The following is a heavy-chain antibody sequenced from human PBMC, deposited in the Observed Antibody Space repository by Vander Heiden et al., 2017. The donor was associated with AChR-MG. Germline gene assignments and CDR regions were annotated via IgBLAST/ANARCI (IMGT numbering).Heavy chain of an antibody. Sequence: QVQLVQSGAEVKKPGASVKVSCKASGYTFTSYYMHWVRQAPGQGLEWMGIINPSGGSTSYAQKFQCRVTMTRDTSTSTVYMELSSLRSEDTAVYYCARDGGGPYDCVWGRMNAFDIWGQGTMVTVSS. V-gene: IGHV1-46*03. J-gene: IGHJ3*02. CDR1: GYTFTSYY. CDR3: ARDGGGPYDCVWGRMNAFDI. CDR2: INPSGGST. D-gene: IGHD3-16*01.